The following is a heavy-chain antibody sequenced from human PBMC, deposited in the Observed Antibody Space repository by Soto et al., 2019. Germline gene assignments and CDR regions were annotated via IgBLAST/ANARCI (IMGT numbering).Heavy chain of an antibody. CDR1: GYTFTDYY. CDR2: MNPNSGGT. CDR3: ARDYVFLELREPAATWWFDP. D-gene: IGHD2-2*01. V-gene: IGHV1-2*02. J-gene: IGHJ5*02. Sequence: QVQLVQSGAEVKKPGASVKVSCKTSGYTFTDYYIHWVRRAPGQGLEWMGWMNPNSGGTYYAQKFQGRVSMTRDTSISTAYMDLSRLRSDDTAVYYCARDYVFLELREPAATWWFDPWGQGTLVTVSA.